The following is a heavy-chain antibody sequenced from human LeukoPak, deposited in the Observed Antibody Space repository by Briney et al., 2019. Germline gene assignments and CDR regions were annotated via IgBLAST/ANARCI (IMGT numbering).Heavy chain of an antibody. CDR1: GFTFSNYA. V-gene: IGHV3-23*01. J-gene: IGHJ4*02. CDR3: AKEASGYSFSDW. D-gene: IGHD1-26*01. Sequence: PGGSLRLSCVASGFTFSNYAMSWVRQASGKRLEWVSAVSGGSSNTYYADSVKGRFTISRDNSKNTLYLQMNSLRADDTVIYYCAKEASGYSFSDWWGQGTLVTVSS. CDR2: VSGGSSNT.